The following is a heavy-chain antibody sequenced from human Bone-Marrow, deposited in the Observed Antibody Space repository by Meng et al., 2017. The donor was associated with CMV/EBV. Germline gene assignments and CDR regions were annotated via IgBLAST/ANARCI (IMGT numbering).Heavy chain of an antibody. Sequence: ASVKVSCKASRYTFTDYYIHWVRQAPGQGLEWMGIINPSGGSTSYAQKFQGRVTMTRDTSTSTVYMELSSLRSEDTAVYYCARGSRVWSGYYGHDYWGQGTLVTVSS. CDR2: INPSGGST. J-gene: IGHJ4*02. D-gene: IGHD3-3*01. CDR3: ARGSRVWSGYYGHDY. CDR1: RYTFTDYY. V-gene: IGHV1-46*01.